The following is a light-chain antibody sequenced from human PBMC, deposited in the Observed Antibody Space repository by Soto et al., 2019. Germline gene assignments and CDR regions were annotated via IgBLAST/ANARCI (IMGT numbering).Light chain of an antibody. CDR1: QGISSY. CDR3: QQYYSYPRT. Sequence: ASRLTQSPSLLSASTGDRVTITCRASQGISSYLAWYQQKPGKAPKLLIYAASTLQSGVPSRFSGSGSGTDFTLTISCLQSEDFATYYCQQYYSYPRTFGQGTKVDIK. CDR2: AAS. V-gene: IGKV1-8*01. J-gene: IGKJ1*01.